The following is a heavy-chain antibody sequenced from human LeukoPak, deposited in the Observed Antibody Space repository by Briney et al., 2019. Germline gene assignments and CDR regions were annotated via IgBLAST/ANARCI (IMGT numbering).Heavy chain of an antibody. CDR3: ARDPLPYYHDSSGYYYANNWFDP. J-gene: IGHJ5*02. D-gene: IGHD3-22*01. Sequence: ASVKVSCKASGGTFSSYAISWVRQAPGQGLEWMGGIIPIFGTANYAQKFQGRVTITADESTSTAYMELSSLRSEDTAVYYCARDPLPYYHDSSGYYYANNWFDPWGQGTLVTVSS. CDR2: IIPIFGTA. CDR1: GGTFSSYA. V-gene: IGHV1-69*13.